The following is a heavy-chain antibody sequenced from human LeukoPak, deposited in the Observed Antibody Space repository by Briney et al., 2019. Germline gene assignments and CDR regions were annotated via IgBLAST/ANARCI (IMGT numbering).Heavy chain of an antibody. J-gene: IGHJ4*02. CDR1: GFTFSNYL. Sequence: VGSLRLSCVASGFTFSNYLMNWVRQAAGKGLEWVSGISHSGSSIYYADSVKGRFTISRDNSKNTLYLQMDRLRVEDTAVYYCAMALDYWGQGTLVTVSS. CDR3: AMALDY. V-gene: IGHV3-23*01. CDR2: ISHSGSSI.